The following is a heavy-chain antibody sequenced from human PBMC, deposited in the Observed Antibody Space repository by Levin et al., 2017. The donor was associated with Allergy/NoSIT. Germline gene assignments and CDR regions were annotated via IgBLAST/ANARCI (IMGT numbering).Heavy chain of an antibody. CDR2: INHSGST. CDR3: ARGRGIFGRNWFDP. D-gene: IGHD2-15*01. J-gene: IGHJ5*02. Sequence: SETLSLTCAVYGGSFSGYYWSWIRQPPGKGLEWIGEINHSGSTNYNPSLKSRVTISVDTSKNQFSLKLSSVTAADTAVYYCARGRGIFGRNWFDPWGQGTLVTVSS. CDR1: GGSFSGYY. V-gene: IGHV4-34*01.